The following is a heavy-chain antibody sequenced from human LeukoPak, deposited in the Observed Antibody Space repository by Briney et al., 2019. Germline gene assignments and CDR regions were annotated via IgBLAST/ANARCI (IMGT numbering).Heavy chain of an antibody. J-gene: IGHJ4*02. CDR2: IYYSGST. D-gene: IGHD5-18*01. CDR1: GGSISSGGYY. V-gene: IGHV4-31*03. CDR3: ARVSPVDTAMAYYFDY. Sequence: PSQTLSLTCTVSGGSISSGGYYRSWIRQHPGKGLEWIGYIYYSGSTYYNPSLKSRVTISVDTSKNQFSLKLTPVTAADTAVYYCARVSPVDTAMAYYFDYWGQGTLVTVSS.